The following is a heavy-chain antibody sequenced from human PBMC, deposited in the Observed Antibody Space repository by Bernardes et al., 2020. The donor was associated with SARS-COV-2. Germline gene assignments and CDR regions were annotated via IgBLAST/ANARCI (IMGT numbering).Heavy chain of an antibody. D-gene: IGHD4-17*01. J-gene: IGHJ6*02. V-gene: IGHV3-33*01. Sequence: LRLSCAASGFTFSSYGMHWVRQAPGKGLEWVAVIWYDGSNKYYADSVKGRFTISRDNSKNTLYLQMNSLRAEDTAVYYCARDLTPGAVTTFSYYYYGMDVWGQGTTVTVSS. CDR2: IWYDGSNK. CDR1: GFTFSSYG. CDR3: ARDLTPGAVTTFSYYYYGMDV.